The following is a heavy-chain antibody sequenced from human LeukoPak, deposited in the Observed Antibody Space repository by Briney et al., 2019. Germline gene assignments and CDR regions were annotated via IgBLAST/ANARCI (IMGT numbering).Heavy chain of an antibody. CDR1: VFAFSGYS. V-gene: IGHV3-48*04. CDR2: ISYSSYTI. D-gene: IGHD4-17*01. J-gene: IGHJ4*02. CDR3: ARDGDGNFDY. Sequence: PGGSLRLSCAASVFAFSGYSMNWIRQAPGKGLEWVAYISYSSYTIHYADSVKGRFTISRDNAKSSLYLQMNSLRAEDTAMYYCARDGDGNFDYWGQGTLVTVSS.